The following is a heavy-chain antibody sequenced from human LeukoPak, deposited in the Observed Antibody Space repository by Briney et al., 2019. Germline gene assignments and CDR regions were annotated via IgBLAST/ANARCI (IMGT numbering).Heavy chain of an antibody. CDR3: ARNARLLWFGELLSPNAFDI. CDR1: GGSFSGYY. V-gene: IGHV4-59*01. CDR2: IYYSGST. Sequence: PSETLSLTCAVYGGSFSGYYWSWIRQPPGKGLEWIGYIYYSGSTNYNPSLKSRVTISVDTSKNQFSLKLSSVTAADTAVYYCARNARLLWFGELLSPNAFDIWGQGTMVTVSS. D-gene: IGHD3-10*01. J-gene: IGHJ3*02.